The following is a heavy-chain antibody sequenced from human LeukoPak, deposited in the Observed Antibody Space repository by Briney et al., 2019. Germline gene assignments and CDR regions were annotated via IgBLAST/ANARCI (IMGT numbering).Heavy chain of an antibody. CDR3: ARGYYEPFDY. D-gene: IGHD3-22*01. V-gene: IGHV4-34*01. Sequence: SETLSLTCAVYGGSFSDFYWSWIRQPPGKGLEWIGEINHSGSINYNPSLKSRVTISVDTSKNQFSLKLSSVTAADTAVYYCARGYYEPFDYWGQGTLVTVSS. CDR1: GGSFSDFY. CDR2: INHSGSI. J-gene: IGHJ4*02.